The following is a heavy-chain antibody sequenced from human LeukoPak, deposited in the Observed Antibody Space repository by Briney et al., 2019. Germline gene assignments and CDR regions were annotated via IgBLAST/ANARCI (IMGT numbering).Heavy chain of an antibody. V-gene: IGHV1-18*04. Sequence: GASVKVSCKASGYTFTGYYMHWVRQAPAQGLEWMGWISPYNDNKNHAQKFQGRLSMTTDTSTSTAYMELRSLRSDDTAMYYCATMLRGSGTYYNFVSWGQGTLVTVSS. CDR2: ISPYNDNK. D-gene: IGHD3-10*01. CDR3: ATMLRGSGTYYNFVS. CDR1: GYTFTGYY. J-gene: IGHJ4*02.